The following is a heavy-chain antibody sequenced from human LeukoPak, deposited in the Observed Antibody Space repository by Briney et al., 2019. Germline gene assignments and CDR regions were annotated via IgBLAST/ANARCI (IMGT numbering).Heavy chain of an antibody. D-gene: IGHD1-7*01. V-gene: IGHV1-46*01. CDR2: INPSSGSP. Sequence: GASVKVSCKASGYTSTSNYMHWVRQAPGQGLEWMGMINPSSGSPRYAKTVQGRVAMTRDTSTSTVYMEMSSQRSEDTAVYYCARDRGRTMLVDHWGQGTLVTVSS. CDR3: ARDRGRTMLVDH. CDR1: GYTSTSNY. J-gene: IGHJ5*02.